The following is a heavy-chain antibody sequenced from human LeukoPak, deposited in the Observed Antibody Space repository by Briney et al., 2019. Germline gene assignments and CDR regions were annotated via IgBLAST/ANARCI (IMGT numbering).Heavy chain of an antibody. J-gene: IGHJ4*02. CDR3: ARAADQHGGGGDHDY. CDR2: INHSGST. Sequence: PSETLSLTCAVYGGSFSGYYWSWIRQPPGKGLEWIGEINHSGSTNYNPSLKSRVTISVDTSKNQFSLELSSVTAADTAVYYCARAADQHGGGGDHDYWGQGTLVTVSS. CDR1: GGSFSGYY. D-gene: IGHD2-21*01. V-gene: IGHV4-34*01.